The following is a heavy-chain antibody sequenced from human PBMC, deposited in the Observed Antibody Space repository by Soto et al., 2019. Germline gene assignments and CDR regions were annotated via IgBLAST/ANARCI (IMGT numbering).Heavy chain of an antibody. D-gene: IGHD4-17*01. CDR2: IYHSGST. CDR1: SGSISSSNW. J-gene: IGHJ6*03. CDR3: ATAATTVTEYYYYYYMDV. V-gene: IGHV4-4*02. Sequence: PSETLSLTCAVSSGSISSSNWWSWVRQPPGKGLEWIGEIYHSGSTNYNPSLKSRVTISVDKSKNQFSLKLSSVTAADTAVYYCATAATTVTEYYYYYYMDVWGKGTTVTVSS.